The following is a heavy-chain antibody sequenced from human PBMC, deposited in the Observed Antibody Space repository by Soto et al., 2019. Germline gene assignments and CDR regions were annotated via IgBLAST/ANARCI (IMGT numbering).Heavy chain of an antibody. CDR1: GFTFSIYA. V-gene: IGHV3-23*01. Sequence: GGSLRLSCAASGFTFSIYAMSWVRQAPGKGLEWVSAISGSGGSTYYADSVKGRFTISRDNSKNTLYLQMNSLRAEDTAVYYCAKTYYYDSSGYYYYGMDVWGQGTTVTVSS. CDR3: AKTYYYDSSGYYYYGMDV. J-gene: IGHJ6*02. CDR2: ISGSGGST. D-gene: IGHD3-22*01.